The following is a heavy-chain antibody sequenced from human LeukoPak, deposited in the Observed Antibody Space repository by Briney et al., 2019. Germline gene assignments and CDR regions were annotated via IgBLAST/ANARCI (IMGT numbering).Heavy chain of an antibody. J-gene: IGHJ4*02. Sequence: GGSLRLSCAASGFTFSSYGMHWVRQAPGKGLEWVAFIRYDGSNKYYADSVKGRFTISRDNSKNTLYLQMNSLRAEDTAVYYCAKDQGDIVATLIDYWGQGTLVTVSS. CDR2: IRYDGSNK. V-gene: IGHV3-30*02. CDR3: AKDQGDIVATLIDY. CDR1: GFTFSSYG. D-gene: IGHD5-12*01.